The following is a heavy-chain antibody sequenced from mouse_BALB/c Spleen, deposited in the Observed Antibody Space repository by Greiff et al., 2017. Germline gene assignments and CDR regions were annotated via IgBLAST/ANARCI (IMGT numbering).Heavy chain of an antibody. Sequence: VQLQQSGAELVKPGASVKLSCTASGFNIKDTYMHWVKQRPEQGLEWIGRIDPANGNTKYDPKFQGKATITADTSSNTAYLQLSSLTSEDTAVYYCAGLSGYLAWLAYWGQGTLVTVSA. CDR1: GFNIKDTY. V-gene: IGHV14-3*02. CDR2: IDPANGNT. J-gene: IGHJ3*01. CDR3: AGLSGYLAWLAY. D-gene: IGHD3-1*01.